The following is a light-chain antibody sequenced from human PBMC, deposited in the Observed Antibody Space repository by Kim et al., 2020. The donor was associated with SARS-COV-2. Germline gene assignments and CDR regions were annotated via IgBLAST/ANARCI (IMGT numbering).Light chain of an antibody. J-gene: IGLJ1*01. V-gene: IGLV9-49*01. CDR2: VGTGGIVG. CDR1: SGYSNYK. Sequence: ELTQPPSASASLGASVTLTRTLSSGYSNYKVDWYQQRPGKGPRFVMRVGTGGIVGSKGDGIPDRFSVLGSGLNRYLTIKNIQEEDESDYHCGADHGSGSNFVYVFGTGTKVTVL. CDR3: GADHGSGSNFVYV.